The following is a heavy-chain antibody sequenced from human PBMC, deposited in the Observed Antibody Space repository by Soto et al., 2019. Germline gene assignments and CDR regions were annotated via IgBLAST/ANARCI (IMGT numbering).Heavy chain of an antibody. CDR2: IYWDDDK. V-gene: IGHV2-5*02. J-gene: IGHJ4*02. CDR3: AHGRSITTPFDY. D-gene: IGHD3-10*01. Sequence: QITLKESGPTLVKPTQTLTLTCTFSGFSLSTSGVGVGWIRQPPGKALEWLALIYWDDDKRYSPSLKSRLTITKDPSKNQVVLTMTNMDPVDTATYYCAHGRSITTPFDYWGQGTLVTVSS. CDR1: GFSLSTSGVG.